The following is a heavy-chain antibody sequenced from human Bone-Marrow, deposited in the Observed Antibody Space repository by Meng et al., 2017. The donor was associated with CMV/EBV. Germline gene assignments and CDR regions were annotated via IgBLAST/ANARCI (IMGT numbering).Heavy chain of an antibody. CDR1: GITFSSYA. J-gene: IGHJ6*02. Sequence: GASQKISCAASGITFSSYAMHGVRQAPGKGLEWVAVISYDGSNKYYADSVKGRFTISRDNSKNTLYLQMNSLRAEDTAVYYCAREIVVVVPAAVYYYGMDVWGQGTTVTVSS. CDR2: ISYDGSNK. V-gene: IGHV3-30*04. D-gene: IGHD2-2*01. CDR3: AREIVVVVPAAVYYYGMDV.